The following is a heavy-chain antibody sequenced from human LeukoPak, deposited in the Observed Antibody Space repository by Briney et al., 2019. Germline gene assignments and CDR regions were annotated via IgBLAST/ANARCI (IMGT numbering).Heavy chain of an antibody. V-gene: IGHV3-30*18. J-gene: IGHJ4*02. CDR1: GFTFSSDG. D-gene: IGHD3-9*01. CDR3: AKGSRVGGDRLRYFDWFIDY. Sequence: QAGGSLRLSCSASGFTFSSDGMHGVRQAPGKGLEWGAGISYDGSHKYYADSVKGRFTISRDNSKNTLYLQMNSLRAEDTAVYYCAKGSRVGGDRLRYFDWFIDYWGQGTLVTVSS. CDR2: ISYDGSHK.